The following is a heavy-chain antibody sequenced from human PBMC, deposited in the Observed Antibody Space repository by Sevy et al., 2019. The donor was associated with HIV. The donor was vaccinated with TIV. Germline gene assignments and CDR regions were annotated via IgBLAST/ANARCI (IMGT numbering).Heavy chain of an antibody. CDR1: GFTFSSYA. Sequence: GGSLRLSCAASGFTFSSYAMSWVRQAPGKGLEWVSAISGSGGSTYYADSVKGRFTISRDNSKNALYLQMNSLRAADKAVYYCAKDLDDYGDYVHYFDYWGQGTLVTVSS. CDR2: ISGSGGST. V-gene: IGHV3-23*01. J-gene: IGHJ4*02. CDR3: AKDLDDYGDYVHYFDY. D-gene: IGHD4-17*01.